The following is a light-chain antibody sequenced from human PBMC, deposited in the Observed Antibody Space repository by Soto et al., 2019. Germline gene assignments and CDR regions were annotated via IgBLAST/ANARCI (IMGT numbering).Light chain of an antibody. J-gene: IGLJ1*01. V-gene: IGLV2-8*01. CDR3: SSYAGSNMGV. CDR2: EVT. CDR1: SSDVGGYNF. Sequence: ALTQPPSASGSPGQSVTISCTGTSSDVGGYNFVSWYQQQPGKAPKLIIYEVTQRPSGVPDRFSGSKSGNTASLTVSGLQAEDEAEYYCSSYAGSNMGVFGTGTKVTVL.